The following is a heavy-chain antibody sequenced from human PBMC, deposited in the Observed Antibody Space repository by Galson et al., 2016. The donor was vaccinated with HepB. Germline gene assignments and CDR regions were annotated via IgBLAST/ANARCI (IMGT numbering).Heavy chain of an antibody. V-gene: IGHV1-46*03. CDR2: INPSGGSP. J-gene: IGHJ4*02. D-gene: IGHD3/OR15-3a*01. Sequence: SVKVSCKASGYTFTTYNIHWVRLAPGQGLEWMGIINPSGGSPNYAQKFQGRVTLTSDTPTSTVYMQLGSLRSDDTAAYYCTRGDGFWAGWTYWGQGTLVTVSS. CDR1: GYTFTTYN. CDR3: TRGDGFWAGWTY.